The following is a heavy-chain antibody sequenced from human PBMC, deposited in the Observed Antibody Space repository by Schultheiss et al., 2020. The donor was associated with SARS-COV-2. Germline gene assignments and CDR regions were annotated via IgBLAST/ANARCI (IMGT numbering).Heavy chain of an antibody. CDR1: GFIFNSCG. D-gene: IGHD5-24*01. Sequence: GGSLRLSCAVSGFIFNSCGIHCFRQAPGKGLEWVSAISGSGGSTYYADSVKGRFTISRDNSKNTLYLQMNSLRAEDTAVYYCVRDRERWLQSGVDWFDPWGQSALVTGSS. J-gene: IGHJ5*02. CDR3: VRDRERWLQSGVDWFDP. CDR2: ISGSGGST. V-gene: IGHV3-23*01.